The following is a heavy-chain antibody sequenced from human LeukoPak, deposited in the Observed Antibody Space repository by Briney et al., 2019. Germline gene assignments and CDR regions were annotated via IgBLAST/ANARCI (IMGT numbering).Heavy chain of an antibody. CDR3: AKSVTSVTTASLDY. CDR1: GFTFSNYD. Sequence: GGSLRLSCAASGFTFSNYDMHWVRQAPGKGLEWVAVISCEGNNKYYADSVKGRFTISRDDSKNTLYVQMNSLRAEDTAVYYCAKSVTSVTTASLDYWGQGTLVTVSS. J-gene: IGHJ4*02. V-gene: IGHV3-30*18. D-gene: IGHD4-17*01. CDR2: ISCEGNNK.